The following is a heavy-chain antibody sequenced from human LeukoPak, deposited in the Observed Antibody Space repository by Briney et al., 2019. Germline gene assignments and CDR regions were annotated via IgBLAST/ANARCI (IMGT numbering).Heavy chain of an antibody. Sequence: SGGSLRLSCAASGFTFSSYSMNWVRQAPGKGLEWVSAISGSGGSTYYADSVKGRFTISRDNSKNTLYLQMNSLRAEGTAVYYCAKDLYYFDYWGQGTLVTVSS. CDR3: AKDLYYFDY. CDR2: ISGSGGST. CDR1: GFTFSSYS. V-gene: IGHV3-23*01. J-gene: IGHJ4*02.